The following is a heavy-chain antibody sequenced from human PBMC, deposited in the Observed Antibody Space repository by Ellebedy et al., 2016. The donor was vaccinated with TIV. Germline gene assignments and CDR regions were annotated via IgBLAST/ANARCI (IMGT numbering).Heavy chain of an antibody. Sequence: PGGSLRLSCAASGFTFSSFAMRWIRQAPGKGLESLAVISDYGNSEYYGDSVKGRFAIPRDNSKNTLFLQMNSLRADDTAVYFCARAEKNGYNQIDYWGQGTLVTVSS. CDR1: GFTFSSFA. CDR3: ARAEKNGYNQIDY. CDR2: ISDYGNSE. V-gene: IGHV3-30*01. D-gene: IGHD5-24*01. J-gene: IGHJ4*02.